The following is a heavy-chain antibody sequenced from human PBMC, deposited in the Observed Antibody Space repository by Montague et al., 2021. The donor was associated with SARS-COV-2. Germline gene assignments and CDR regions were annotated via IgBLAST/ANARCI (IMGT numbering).Heavy chain of an antibody. CDR3: ARAQNICFIANCVNYFDL. J-gene: IGHJ4*02. CDR1: GGSTSNYY. CDR2: IFYTGST. V-gene: IGHV4-59*01. D-gene: IGHD2-15*01. Sequence: SETLSLTCSVSGGSTSNYYWTWIRQSPGKGLHWIGYIFYTGSTKFNPSLKSRVSMSLDTFKNHFSLRLSAVTAADTARYYCARAQNICFIANCVNYFDLWGLGALVTVSS.